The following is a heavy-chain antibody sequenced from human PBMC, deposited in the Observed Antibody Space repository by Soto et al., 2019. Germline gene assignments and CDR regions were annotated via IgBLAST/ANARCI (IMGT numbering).Heavy chain of an antibody. D-gene: IGHD4-4*01. CDR2: IRGYNGDT. J-gene: IGHJ4*02. V-gene: IGHV1-18*04. CDR3: ARGRHRNPDY. CDR1: GYTFLNVG. Sequence: ASVKVSCQPTGYTFLNVGINWVRQAPGQGLEWVGKIRGYNGDTNYAPKLQGRVTMTTDTSTSTAYLELRTLRSDDTAVYYCARGRHRNPDYWGQGTLVTVSS.